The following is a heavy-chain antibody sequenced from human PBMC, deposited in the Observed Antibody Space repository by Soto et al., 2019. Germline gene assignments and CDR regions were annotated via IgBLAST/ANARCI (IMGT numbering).Heavy chain of an antibody. CDR3: VRDDVLCDGGRCYGVPLDV. V-gene: IGHV3-21*01. Sequence: PGGSLRLSCAASGFTFSSYSMNWVRQAPGKGLEWVSSISSSSSYIYYADSVKGRFTISRDNAKNSLYLQMDSLRAEATAVYYCVRDDVLCDGGRCYGVPLDVWGKGTTVTVSS. J-gene: IGHJ6*04. CDR1: GFTFSSYS. CDR2: ISSSSSYI. D-gene: IGHD2-15*01.